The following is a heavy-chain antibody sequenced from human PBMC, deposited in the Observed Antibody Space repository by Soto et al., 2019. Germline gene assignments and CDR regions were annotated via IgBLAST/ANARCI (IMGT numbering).Heavy chain of an antibody. V-gene: IGHV3-33*01. Sequence: GGSLRLSCAASGFTFSSYGMHWVRQAPGKGLEWVAVIWYDGSNKYYADSVKGRFTISRDNSKNTLYLQMNSLRAEDTAVYYCARDVTVTRRQRFDYWGQGTLVTVSS. D-gene: IGHD4-4*01. CDR1: GFTFSSYG. CDR2: IWYDGSNK. J-gene: IGHJ4*02. CDR3: ARDVTVTRRQRFDY.